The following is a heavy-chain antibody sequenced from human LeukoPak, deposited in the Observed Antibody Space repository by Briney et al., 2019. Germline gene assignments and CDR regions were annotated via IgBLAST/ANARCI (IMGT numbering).Heavy chain of an antibody. V-gene: IGHV2-5*02. J-gene: IGHJ4*02. Sequence: SGPTLVKPTQTLTPTCTFSGVSLSTSGGGVGWILQPPGKALERLALIYWDDDKRYSPSLKSRLTITKDTSKNQVVLTMTNMDPVDTATYYCAHKLDYDFWSGYGHFDYWGQGTLVTVSS. CDR3: AHKLDYDFWSGYGHFDY. D-gene: IGHD3-3*01. CDR2: IYWDDDK. CDR1: GVSLSTSGGG.